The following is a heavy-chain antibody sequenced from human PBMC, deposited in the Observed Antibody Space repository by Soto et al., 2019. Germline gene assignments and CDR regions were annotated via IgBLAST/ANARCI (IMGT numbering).Heavy chain of an antibody. CDR3: ARDQKDDYVWGSYRPFSY. CDR2: ISAYNGNT. Sequence: ASVKVSCKASGYTFTGYYMHWVRQAPGQGLEWMGWISAYNGNTNYAQKLQGRVTMTTDTSTSTAYMELRSLRSDDTAVYYCARDQKDDYVWGSYRPFSYWGQGTLVTVSS. J-gene: IGHJ4*02. CDR1: GYTFTGYY. V-gene: IGHV1-18*04. D-gene: IGHD3-16*02.